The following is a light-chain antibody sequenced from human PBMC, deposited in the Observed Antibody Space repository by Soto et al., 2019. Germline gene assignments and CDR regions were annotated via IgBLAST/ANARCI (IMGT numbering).Light chain of an antibody. CDR1: SSDVGGYNY. Sequence: QSALTQPASVSGSPGQSITISCTGTSSDVGGYNYVSWYQQQSGKAPKLIIHEVSNRPSGVSNRFSGSKSGNTASLTISGLQAEDEAHYYCDSYTSSRAYVFGIGTHVTLL. CDR2: EVS. J-gene: IGLJ1*01. CDR3: DSYTSSRAYV. V-gene: IGLV2-14*01.